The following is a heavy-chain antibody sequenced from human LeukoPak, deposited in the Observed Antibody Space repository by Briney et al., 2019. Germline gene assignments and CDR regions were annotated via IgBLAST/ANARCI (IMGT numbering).Heavy chain of an antibody. Sequence: SEILSLTCAVYGGSFSGYYWSWIRQPPGKGLEWIGEINHSGSTNYNPSLKSRVTISVDTSKNQFSLKLSSVTAADTAVYYCARGDGYCSRTSWYKGAQFDYWGQGTLVTVSS. J-gene: IGHJ4*02. V-gene: IGHV4-34*01. CDR1: GGSFSGYY. D-gene: IGHD2-2*02. CDR3: ARGDGYCSRTSWYKGAQFDY. CDR2: INHSGST.